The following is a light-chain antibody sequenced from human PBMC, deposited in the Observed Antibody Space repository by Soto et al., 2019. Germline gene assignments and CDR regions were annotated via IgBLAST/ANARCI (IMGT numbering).Light chain of an antibody. CDR1: QDMSSW. J-gene: IGKJ2*01. Sequence: DIQMTQSPSFVSASVGDRVTITCRASQDMSSWLACYQQKPGKAPNLLIFAASTLHSGVPSRFSGSRSGPDFTLTISNLQPEDSATYYCHQAHTFPPTLGQGTKLEVK. CDR3: HQAHTFPPT. CDR2: AAS. V-gene: IGKV1-12*01.